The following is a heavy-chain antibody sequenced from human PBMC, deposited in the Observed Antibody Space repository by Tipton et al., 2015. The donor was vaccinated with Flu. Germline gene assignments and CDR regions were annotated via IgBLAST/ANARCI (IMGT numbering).Heavy chain of an antibody. CDR2: INPGDSDT. CDR3: ARRRISGGRKYFDL. V-gene: IGHV5-51*01. CDR1: GYSFATYW. D-gene: IGHD2-15*01. J-gene: IGHJ2*01. Sequence: QSGPEVKKPGESLKISCKGSGYSFATYWIGWVRQMPGKGLEWMGIINPGDSDTRYSPSFQGQVLISVDKSINTAYLQWGSVKASDIAMYYCARRRISGGRKYFDLWGRGTLDTVSS.